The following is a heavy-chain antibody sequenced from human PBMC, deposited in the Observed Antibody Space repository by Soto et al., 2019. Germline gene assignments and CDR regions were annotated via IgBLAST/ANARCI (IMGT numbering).Heavy chain of an antibody. Sequence: GGSLRLSCAASGFIFSNYDMSWVRQAPGKGLDWVSTISGSGKNIYYADSVKGRFTISRDNAKNSLYLQMNSLRAEDTAVYYCARASIVVVPAAPYYFDYWGQGTLVTVSS. CDR3: ARASIVVVPAAPYYFDY. J-gene: IGHJ4*02. CDR2: ISGSGKNI. D-gene: IGHD2-2*01. V-gene: IGHV3-21*04. CDR1: GFIFSNYD.